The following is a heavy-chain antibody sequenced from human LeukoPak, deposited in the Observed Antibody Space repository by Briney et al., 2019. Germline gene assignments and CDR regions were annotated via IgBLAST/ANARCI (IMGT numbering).Heavy chain of an antibody. CDR1: GFIFSDFS. CDR2: MNEYGSEI. J-gene: IGHJ4*02. CDR3: ARPRGCGTSRCNNFDY. D-gene: IGHD2-21*01. V-gene: IGHV3-7*01. Sequence: GGSLRLSCAVSGFIFSDFSMSWVRQAPGKGLGWVAKMNEYGSEIFYVDSVKGRFTISRDNAKNSLYLQMNRLRAEDTAVYYCARPRGCGTSRCNNFDYWGQGTLVTVSS.